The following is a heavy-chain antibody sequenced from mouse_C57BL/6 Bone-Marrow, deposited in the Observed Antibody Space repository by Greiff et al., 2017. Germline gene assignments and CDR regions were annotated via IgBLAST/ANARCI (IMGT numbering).Heavy chain of an antibody. CDR1: GFTFSDYG. V-gene: IGHV5-15*01. J-gene: IGHJ1*03. D-gene: IGHD1-1*01. Sequence: EVQLVESGGGLVQPGGSLTLSCAASGFTFSDYGMAWVRQAPRKGPEWVAFISNLAYSIYYADTVTGRFIISRENAKNTLYLEMSSLRSEDTAMYYCARRGYYYGSSSSWYFDVWGTGTTVTVSS. CDR3: ARRGYYYGSSSSWYFDV. CDR2: ISNLAYSI.